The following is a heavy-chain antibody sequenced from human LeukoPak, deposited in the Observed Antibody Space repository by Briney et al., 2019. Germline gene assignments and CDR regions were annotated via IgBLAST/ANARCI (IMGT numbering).Heavy chain of an antibody. J-gene: IGHJ6*02. CDR3: ARGYSSSSTPSFYYYYYGMDV. CDR1: GGSISSGGYY. D-gene: IGHD6-6*01. Sequence: TSETLSLTCTVSGGSISSGGYYWSWIRQHPGKGLEWIGYIYYSGSTYYNPSLKSRVTISVDTSKNQFSLKLSSVTAADTAVYYCARGYSSSSTPSFYYYYYGMDVWGQGTTVTVSS. CDR2: IYYSGST. V-gene: IGHV4-31*03.